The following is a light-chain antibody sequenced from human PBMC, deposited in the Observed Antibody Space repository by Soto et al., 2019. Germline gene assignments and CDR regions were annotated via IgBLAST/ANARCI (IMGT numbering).Light chain of an antibody. J-gene: IGLJ2*01. V-gene: IGLV1-40*01. CDR1: SSNIGAGYD. Sequence: SVLTQPPSVSGAPGQRVTISCTGSSSNIGAGYDVHWYQQLPGTAPKLLIYGNSNRPSGVPDRFSGSKSGTSASLAITGLQVEDEADYYCQSYDSSLSGVVFGGGTKVTVL. CDR2: GNS. CDR3: QSYDSSLSGVV.